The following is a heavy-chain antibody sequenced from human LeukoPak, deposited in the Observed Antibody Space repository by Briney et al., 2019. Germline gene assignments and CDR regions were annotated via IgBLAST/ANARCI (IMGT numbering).Heavy chain of an antibody. Sequence: SETLSLTCAVYGGSFSGYYWSWIRQPPGKGLEWIGEINHSGSTNYNPSLKSRVTISVDTSKNQFSLKLSSMTAADTAVYYCARDGVVAGRYWYFDLWGRGALVTVSS. CDR2: INHSGST. V-gene: IGHV4-34*01. CDR1: GGSFSGYY. CDR3: ARDGVVAGRYWYFDL. D-gene: IGHD6-19*01. J-gene: IGHJ2*01.